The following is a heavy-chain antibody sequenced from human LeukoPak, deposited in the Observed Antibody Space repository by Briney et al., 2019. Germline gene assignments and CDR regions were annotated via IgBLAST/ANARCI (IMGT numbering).Heavy chain of an antibody. J-gene: IGHJ1*01. Sequence: GGSLRLSCAGSGFTFKSYAMSWVRQAPGKGLEWVAVMSFPGNHEEYAASVKGRFTISRDNSKNTLYLQMNSLTPEDTAVYYCARGSYSSYSANWYGSEYFRHWGQGTLVTVSS. CDR3: ARGSYSSYSANWYGSEYFRH. CDR1: GFTFKSYA. D-gene: IGHD1-1*01. CDR2: MSFPGNHE. V-gene: IGHV3-30*03.